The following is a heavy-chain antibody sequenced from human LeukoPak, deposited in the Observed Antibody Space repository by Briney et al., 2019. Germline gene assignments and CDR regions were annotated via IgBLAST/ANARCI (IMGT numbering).Heavy chain of an antibody. D-gene: IGHD6-19*01. J-gene: IGHJ5*02. CDR2: IYTSGST. V-gene: IGHV4-4*07. CDR1: GGSISSYY. CDR3: ARDRGYSSGWSPDWFDP. Sequence: SETLSLTCTVSGGSISSYYWSWIRQPAGKGLEWIGRIYTSGSTNYNPSLKSRVTMSVDTSKNQFSLKLSSVTAADTAVYYCARDRGYSSGWSPDWFDPWGQGTLVTVSS.